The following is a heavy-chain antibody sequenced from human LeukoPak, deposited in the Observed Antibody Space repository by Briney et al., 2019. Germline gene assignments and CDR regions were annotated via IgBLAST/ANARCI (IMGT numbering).Heavy chain of an antibody. J-gene: IGHJ6*02. Sequence: GGSLRLSCAASGFTFSSYGMSWVRQAPGKGLEWVSVISGSGGITYDADSVKGRFTTSRDNPNNTLYLQMNSLRAEDTAVYYCAKGRTVTTSGVCYGMDVWGQGTTVTVSS. CDR3: AKGRTVTTSGVCYGMDV. D-gene: IGHD4-17*01. CDR2: ISGSGGIT. V-gene: IGHV3-23*01. CDR1: GFTFSSYG.